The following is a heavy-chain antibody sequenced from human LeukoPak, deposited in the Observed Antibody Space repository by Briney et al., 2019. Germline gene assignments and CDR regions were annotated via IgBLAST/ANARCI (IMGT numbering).Heavy chain of an antibody. CDR2: IFYDGRNK. Sequence: QNGGSLRLSRAAPGFTFSSYGMHWVRQAPGKGVEWVAVIFYDGRNKYYAMSVKGRFTTSRDNSKNTLYLQMNSLRAEDTAVYYCAKDVIRGYSYGALDYWGQGTLVTVSS. J-gene: IGHJ4*02. CDR1: GFTFSSYG. CDR3: AKDVIRGYSYGALDY. V-gene: IGHV3-30*18. D-gene: IGHD5-18*01.